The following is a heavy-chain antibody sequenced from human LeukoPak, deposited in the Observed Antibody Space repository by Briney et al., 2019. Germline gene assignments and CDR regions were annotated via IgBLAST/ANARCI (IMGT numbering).Heavy chain of an antibody. D-gene: IGHD2/OR15-2a*01. V-gene: IGHV1-18*01. CDR3: ARDLGGSPNRFDY. CDR2: ISPYNGNT. J-gene: IGHJ4*02. CDR1: GYTFTIDG. Sequence: ASVTVSFKGAGYTFTIDGISWVRQAPGQGLEWVGWISPYNGNTNYAQKLQGRVTMTTDTSTSTAYMELRSLRSDDTAVYYCARDLGGSPNRFDYWGQGTLVTVSS.